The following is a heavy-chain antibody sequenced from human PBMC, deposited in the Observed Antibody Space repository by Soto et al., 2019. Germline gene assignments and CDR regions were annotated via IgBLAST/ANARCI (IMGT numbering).Heavy chain of an antibody. D-gene: IGHD2-2*01. CDR1: GGPFSGYY. Sequence: PSETLSLTCAVYGGPFSGYYWSWIRQPPGKGLEWIGEINHSGSTNYNPSLKSRVTISVDTSKNQFSLKLSSVTAADTAVYYCARGHPIVVVPAATPALNWFDPWGQGTLVTSPQ. J-gene: IGHJ5*02. CDR2: INHSGST. CDR3: ARGHPIVVVPAATPALNWFDP. V-gene: IGHV4-34*01.